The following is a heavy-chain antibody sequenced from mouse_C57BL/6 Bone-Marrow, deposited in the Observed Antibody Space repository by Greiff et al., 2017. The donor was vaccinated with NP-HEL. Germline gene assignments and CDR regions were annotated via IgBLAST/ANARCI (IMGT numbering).Heavy chain of an antibody. CDR1: GYTFTDYY. CDR3: SRWYYGRSFAY. V-gene: IGHV1-76*01. CDR2: IYPGSGNT. Sequence: VKLQESGAELVRPGASVKLSCKASGYTFTDYYINWVKQRPGQGLEWIARIYPGSGNTYYNAKFKGKATLTADKSSSTAYMQLSSLTSEDSAVYFWSRWYYGRSFAYVSEGTLVTVSA. D-gene: IGHD1-1*01. J-gene: IGHJ3*01.